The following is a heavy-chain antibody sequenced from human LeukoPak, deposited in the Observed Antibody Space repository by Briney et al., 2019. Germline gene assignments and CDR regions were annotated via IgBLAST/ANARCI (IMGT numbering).Heavy chain of an antibody. CDR3: ARHADGYNSGFLDF. J-gene: IGHJ3*01. Sequence: PSETLSLTCTVSGDSIITYYWSWIRQSPGKGLEWIGYIHYSGNTISNPSLKSRVTISVDTSKNQFSLQLRSVTAEDTAVYFYARHADGYNSGFLDFWGQGTMVTVSS. CDR2: IHYSGNT. D-gene: IGHD5-24*01. CDR1: GDSIITYY. V-gene: IGHV4-59*08.